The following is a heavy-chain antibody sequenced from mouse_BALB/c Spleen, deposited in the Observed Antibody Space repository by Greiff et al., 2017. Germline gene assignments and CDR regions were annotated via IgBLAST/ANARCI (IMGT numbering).Heavy chain of an antibody. Sequence: EVQGVESGPGLVKPSQSLSLTCTVTGYSITSDYAWNWIRQFPGNKLEWMGYISYSGSTSYNPSLKSRISITRDTSKNQFFLQLNSVTTEDTATYYCARRGDYKSRREGVDYWGQGTSVTVSS. CDR1: GYSITSDYA. V-gene: IGHV3-2*02. J-gene: IGHJ4*01. CDR3: ARRGDYKSRREGVDY. D-gene: IGHD2-12*01. CDR2: ISYSGST.